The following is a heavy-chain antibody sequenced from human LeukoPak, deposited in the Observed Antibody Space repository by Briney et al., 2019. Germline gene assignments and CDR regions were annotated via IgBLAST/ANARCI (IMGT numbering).Heavy chain of an antibody. Sequence: GGSLRLSCAASGVIFSNYWMGWVPQAPGKGLKSLANIKTDGSEKYYVDSVKGRFSITRDNAKNSLYLQMNSLRAEDTAVYYCVSAVRGSSFAICGQGTKVTVSS. V-gene: IGHV3-7*03. CDR1: GVIFSNYW. D-gene: IGHD3-10*02. CDR2: IKTDGSEK. J-gene: IGHJ3*02. CDR3: VSAVRGSSFAI.